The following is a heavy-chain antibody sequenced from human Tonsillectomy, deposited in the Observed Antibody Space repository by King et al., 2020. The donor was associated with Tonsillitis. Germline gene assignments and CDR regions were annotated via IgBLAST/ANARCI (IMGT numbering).Heavy chain of an antibody. V-gene: IGHV1-46*01. CDR3: ARDAGYSSSWYYRNKYYGMDV. Sequence: VQLVQSGAEVKKPGASVKVSCKASGYTFTSYYMHWVRQAPGQGLEWMGIINPSGGSTSYAQKFQGRVTMTRDTFTSTVYMELSSLRSEDTAVYYCARDAGYSSSWYYRNKYYGMDVWGQGTTVTVSS. J-gene: IGHJ6*02. CDR2: INPSGGST. D-gene: IGHD6-13*01. CDR1: GYTFTSYY.